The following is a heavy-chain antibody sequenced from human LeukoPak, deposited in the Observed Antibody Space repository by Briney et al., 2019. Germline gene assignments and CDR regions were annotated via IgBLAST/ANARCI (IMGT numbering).Heavy chain of an antibody. D-gene: IGHD3-16*02. J-gene: IGHJ2*01. V-gene: IGHV4-39*01. Sequence: SETLSLTCTVSGGSISSSSYYWGWIRQPPGKGLEWIGSMFSSGSTDYNPSLKSRVTISVDTSKNQFSLRLSSATAADTAVYYCVGSNRRWHFDLWGRGTLVTVSS. CDR3: VGSNRRWHFDL. CDR2: MFSSGST. CDR1: GGSISSSSYY.